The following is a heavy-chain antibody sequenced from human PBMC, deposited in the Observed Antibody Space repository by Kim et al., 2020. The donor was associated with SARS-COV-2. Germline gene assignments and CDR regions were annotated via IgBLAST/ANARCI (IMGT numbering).Heavy chain of an antibody. J-gene: IGHJ3*02. CDR3: ARENIVTTPGTFDI. D-gene: IGHD5-12*01. V-gene: IGHV3-74*01. Sequence: YADSVKGLFTISRDHTKNTLYLQMSSLRAEDTAVYYCARENIVTTPGTFDIWGQGTLVTVSS.